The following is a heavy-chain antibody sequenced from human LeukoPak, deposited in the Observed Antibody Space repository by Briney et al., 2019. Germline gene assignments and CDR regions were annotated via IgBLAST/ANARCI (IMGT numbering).Heavy chain of an antibody. CDR1: GGSFSGYY. D-gene: IGHD2-21*01. CDR2: INHSGST. Sequence: SETLSLTCAAYGGSFSGYYWGWIRQPPGRGLEWIGEINHSGSTNYNPSLKSRVTISVDTSKNQFSLKLSSVTAADTAVYYCARPIVVVPLRAFDIWGQGTMVTVSS. J-gene: IGHJ3*02. V-gene: IGHV4-34*01. CDR3: ARPIVVVPLRAFDI.